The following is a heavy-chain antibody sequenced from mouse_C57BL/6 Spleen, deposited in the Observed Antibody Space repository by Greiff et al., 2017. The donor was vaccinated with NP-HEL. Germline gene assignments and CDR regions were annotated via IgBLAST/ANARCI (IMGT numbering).Heavy chain of an antibody. Sequence: EVQLQQPGAELVRPGASVKLSCTASGFNIKDYYMHWVKQRPEQGLEWIGRLDPEDGDTEYAPKFQGKATMTADTSSNTAYLQLSSLTSEDTAVYYCTNNYGYAMDYWGQGTSVTVSS. CDR2: LDPEDGDT. J-gene: IGHJ4*01. CDR1: GFNIKDYY. D-gene: IGHD1-1*01. V-gene: IGHV14-1*01. CDR3: TNNYGYAMDY.